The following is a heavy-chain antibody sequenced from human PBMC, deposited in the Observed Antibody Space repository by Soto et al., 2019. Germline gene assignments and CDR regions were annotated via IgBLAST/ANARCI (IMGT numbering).Heavy chain of an antibody. CDR2: MNPNSGNT. Sequence: QVQLVQSGAEVKKPGASVKVSCKASGYTFTSYDINWVRQATGQGLAWMGWMNPNSGNTGYEQNVQGRVTMTRNTDISTAYMELSSLRSEDTAVYYCARGSPNNYYSSSWPTYYYYYYMDVWGKGTTVTVSS. V-gene: IGHV1-8*01. CDR1: GYTFTSYD. D-gene: IGHD6-13*01. J-gene: IGHJ6*03. CDR3: ARGSPNNYYSSSWPTYYYYYYMDV.